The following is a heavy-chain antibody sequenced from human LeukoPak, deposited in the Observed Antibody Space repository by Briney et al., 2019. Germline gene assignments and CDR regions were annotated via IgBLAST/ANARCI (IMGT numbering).Heavy chain of an antibody. D-gene: IGHD3-10*01. CDR1: GYTFTSYG. Sequence: GASVKVSCKASGYTFTSYGISWVRQAPGQGLEWMGWISAYNGNTNYAQKLQGRVTMTTDTSTSTAYMELRSLRSDDTAVYYCARGRAMVRGVIRSAFDYWGQGTLVTVSS. CDR2: ISAYNGNT. CDR3: ARGRAMVRGVIRSAFDY. V-gene: IGHV1-18*01. J-gene: IGHJ4*02.